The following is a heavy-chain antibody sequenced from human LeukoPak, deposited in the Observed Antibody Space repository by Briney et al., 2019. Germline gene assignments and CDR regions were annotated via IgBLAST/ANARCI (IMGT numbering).Heavy chain of an antibody. CDR1: GDSISNYY. CDR2: IYYTGSN. V-gene: IGHV4-59*01. CDR3: ARWGCTSTTCYTPFDF. J-gene: IGHJ4*02. D-gene: IGHD2-2*02. Sequence: PSETLSLTCIVSGDSISNYYWSWIRQPPGKGLEWIGYIYYTGSNRYNPSLNGRVTISVATSKNHFSLKLSSVTAADTAVYYCARWGCTSTTCYTPFDFWGPGTLVTVSS.